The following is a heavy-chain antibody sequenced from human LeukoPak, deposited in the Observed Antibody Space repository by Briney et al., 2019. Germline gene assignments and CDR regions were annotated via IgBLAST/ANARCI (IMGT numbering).Heavy chain of an antibody. Sequence: GGSLRLSCAASGFTFSSYSMNWVRQAPGEGLEWVSYISSSSTIYYADSVKGRFTISRDNAKNSLYLQMNSLRDEDTAVYYCARDPTGDDYYFDYWGQGTLVTVSS. V-gene: IGHV3-48*02. CDR1: GFTFSSYS. D-gene: IGHD7-27*01. CDR2: ISSSSTI. CDR3: ARDPTGDDYYFDY. J-gene: IGHJ4*02.